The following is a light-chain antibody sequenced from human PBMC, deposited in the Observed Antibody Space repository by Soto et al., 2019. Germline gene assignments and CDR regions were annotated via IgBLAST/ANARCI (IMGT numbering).Light chain of an antibody. CDR2: EVS. CDR3: CSYAGRNTSL. J-gene: IGLJ1*01. Sequence: QSALTQSASVSGSPGQSITISCTGTSSDVGPYNLVSWYQQHPGKAPKLIIYEVSERPSGVSNRFSGSKSGNTASLTISGLQADVEADYYCCSYAGRNTSLFGLGTKLTVL. V-gene: IGLV2-23*02. CDR1: SSDVGPYNL.